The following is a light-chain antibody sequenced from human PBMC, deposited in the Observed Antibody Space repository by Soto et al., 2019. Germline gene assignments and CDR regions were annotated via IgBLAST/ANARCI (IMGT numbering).Light chain of an antibody. CDR1: QTVRNNY. J-gene: IGKJ4*01. CDR2: DAS. Sequence: EFLFTQSPGTLSVSPGERATLSCRASQTVRNNYLAWYQQKPGQAPRLLIYDASSRATGIPDRFSGGGSGTDFTLTISRLEPEDFAVYYCQQFSSYPLTFGGGTKVDIK. V-gene: IGKV3-20*01. CDR3: QQFSSYPLT.